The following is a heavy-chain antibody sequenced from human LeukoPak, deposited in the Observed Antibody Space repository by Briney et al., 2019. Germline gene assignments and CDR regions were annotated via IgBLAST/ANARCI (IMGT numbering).Heavy chain of an antibody. J-gene: IGHJ4*02. CDR3: ARDGRNYYDSSGYSY. Sequence: ASVKVSCKASGYTFTSYGISWVRQAPGQGLEWMGWIGAYNGNTNYAQKLQGRVTMTTDTSTSTAYMELRSLRSDDTAVYYCARDGRNYYDSSGYSYWGQGTLVTVSS. D-gene: IGHD3-22*01. CDR1: GYTFTSYG. CDR2: IGAYNGNT. V-gene: IGHV1-18*01.